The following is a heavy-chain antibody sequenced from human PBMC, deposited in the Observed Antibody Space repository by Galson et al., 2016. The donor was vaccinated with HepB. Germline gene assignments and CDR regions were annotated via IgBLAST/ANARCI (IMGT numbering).Heavy chain of an antibody. J-gene: IGHJ6*02. CDR1: GDSVSANGVF. V-gene: IGHV6-1*01. Sequence: CAISGDSVSANGVFWNWIRQSPSRGLEWLGRTYYRSKWYNDYAVSVKSRISINTDTSKNQFSLQLNSVTPEDTAIYYCARRIFAPHNYGMDVWGQGTTVTVSS. CDR3: ARRIFAPHNYGMDV. CDR2: TYYRSKWYN.